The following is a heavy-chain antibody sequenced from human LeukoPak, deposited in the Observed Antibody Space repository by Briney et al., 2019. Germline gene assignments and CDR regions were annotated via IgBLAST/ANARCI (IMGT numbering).Heavy chain of an antibody. CDR3: PRGGRARDYYYYYYMDV. D-gene: IGHD3-16*01. CDR2: ISAYNGNT. Sequence: ASVKVSCKASGYTFTSYGISWVRQAPGQGLEWMGWISAYNGNTNYAQKLQGRVTMTTDTSTSTAYMELRRLRSDDTAVYYCPRGGRARDYYYYYYMDVRGKGTTVTVSS. V-gene: IGHV1-18*01. CDR1: GYTFTSYG. J-gene: IGHJ6*03.